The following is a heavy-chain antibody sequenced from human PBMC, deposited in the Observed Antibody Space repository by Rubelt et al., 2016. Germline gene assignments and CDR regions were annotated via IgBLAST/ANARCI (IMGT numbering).Heavy chain of an antibody. CDR3: ASAFDI. J-gene: IGHJ3*02. Sequence: APGKGLEWVAVISYDGSNKYYADSVKGRFTISRDNSKNTLYLQMNSLRAEDTAVYYCASAFDIWGQGTMVTVSS. V-gene: IGHV3-30*04. CDR2: ISYDGSNK.